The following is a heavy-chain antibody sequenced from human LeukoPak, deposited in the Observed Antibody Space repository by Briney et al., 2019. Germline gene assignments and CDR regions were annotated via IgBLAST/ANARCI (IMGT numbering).Heavy chain of an antibody. V-gene: IGHV3-66*01. D-gene: IGHD2-21*02. J-gene: IGHJ4*02. CDR2: IYSGGST. Sequence: GGSLRLSCAASGFTASSNYMSWVRQAPGKGLEWVSVIYSGGSTYYADSVKGRFTISRDNSKNTLYLQMNSLRAEDTAVYYCAKLVVTAIHYYFDYWGQGTLVTVSS. CDR3: AKLVVTAIHYYFDY. CDR1: GFTASSNY.